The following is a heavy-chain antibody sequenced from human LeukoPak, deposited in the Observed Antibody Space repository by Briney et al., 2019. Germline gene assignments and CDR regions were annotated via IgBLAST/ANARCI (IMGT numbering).Heavy chain of an antibody. V-gene: IGHV3-66*02. D-gene: IGHD3-3*01. CDR2: TYSGGST. CDR3: ARAGPLWSAYYPEY. Sequence: GGSLRLSCAASGITVSSNYMSWVRQAPGKGLEWVSVTYSGGSTYYADSVKGRFTISRDNSENTLHLLMNSLRPEDTAVYYCARAGPLWSAYYPEYWGQGTLVTVSS. CDR1: GITVSSNY. J-gene: IGHJ4*02.